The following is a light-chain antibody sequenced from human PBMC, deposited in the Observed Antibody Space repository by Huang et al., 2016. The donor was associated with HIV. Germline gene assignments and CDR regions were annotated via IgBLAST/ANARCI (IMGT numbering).Light chain of an antibody. J-gene: IGKJ4*01. CDR2: DAS. Sequence: EIVLTQSPATLSLPPGERTTLSRRASQSVHSYLAWYQQKPGQAPRLLIYDASNRATGLPARCSGSGSGTDFTLTISSLQSEDFAVYYCQQRSAWPLTFGGGTKVEIK. CDR1: QSVHSY. CDR3: QQRSAWPLT. V-gene: IGKV3-11*01.